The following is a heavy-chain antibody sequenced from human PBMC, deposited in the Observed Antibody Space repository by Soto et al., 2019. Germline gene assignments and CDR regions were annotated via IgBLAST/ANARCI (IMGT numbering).Heavy chain of an antibody. CDR2: VSASGLNT. CDR3: AKDPPRRTSGYFFDY. J-gene: IGHJ4*02. CDR1: GFTFSTYA. V-gene: IGHV3-23*01. Sequence: PGESLRLSCAASGFTFSTYAMAWVRQAPGKGLEWVSGVSASGLNTDYADPVKGRFYISRDNSKNTVSLHMNSMRAEDTALYYCAKDPPRRTSGYFFDYWSQGSPVTVSS. D-gene: IGHD1-1*01.